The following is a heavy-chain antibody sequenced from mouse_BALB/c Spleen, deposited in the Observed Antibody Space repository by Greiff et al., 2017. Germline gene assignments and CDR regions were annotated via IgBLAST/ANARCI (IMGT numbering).Heavy chain of an antibody. CDR1: GFSLTGYG. CDR2: IWGDGST. D-gene: IGHD1-1*01. Sequence: QVQLKESGPGLVAPSQSLSITCTVSGFSLTGYGVNWVRQPPGKGLEWLGMIWGDGSTDYNSALKSRLSISKDNSKSQVFLKMNSLQTDDTARYYCARDRRDYYVYFDYWGQGTTRTVSS. V-gene: IGHV2-6-7*01. CDR3: ARDRRDYYVYFDY. J-gene: IGHJ2*01.